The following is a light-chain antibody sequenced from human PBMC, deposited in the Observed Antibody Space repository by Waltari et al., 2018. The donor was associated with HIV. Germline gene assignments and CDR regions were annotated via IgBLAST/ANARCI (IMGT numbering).Light chain of an antibody. Sequence: QSALTQPASVSGSPGQSITLSCTGASSDVGRYNYVSWYPHHPDKAPKLVIFDVSTRPSGVSNRFSGSNSGTTASLTISGLQAEDEADYYCSSYTSSRTVVCGGGTKLTVL. J-gene: IGLJ2*01. CDR2: DVS. V-gene: IGLV2-14*03. CDR3: SSYTSSRTVV. CDR1: SSDVGRYNY.